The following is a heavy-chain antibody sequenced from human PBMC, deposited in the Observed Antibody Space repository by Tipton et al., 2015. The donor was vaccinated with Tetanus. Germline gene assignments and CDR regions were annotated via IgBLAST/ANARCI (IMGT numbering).Heavy chain of an antibody. Sequence: TLSLTCTVSGDSVSTGNFYWSWIRQPPGKGLEWIAFIHHSGLAFSKPSLKSRVTISVDTSKNQFSLNMSSVTAADTAVYYCAILPKHWLAPRGAPWGQGILVTVSS. CDR1: GDSVSTGNFY. D-gene: IGHD6-19*01. J-gene: IGHJ5*02. CDR2: IHHSGLA. V-gene: IGHV4-30-4*01. CDR3: AILPKHWLAPRGAP.